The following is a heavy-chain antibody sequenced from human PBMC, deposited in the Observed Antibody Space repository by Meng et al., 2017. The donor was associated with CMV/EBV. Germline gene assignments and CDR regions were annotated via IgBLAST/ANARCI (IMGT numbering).Heavy chain of an antibody. V-gene: IGHV3-21*01. CDR2: ISSSSSYI. CDR1: GFTFSSYS. J-gene: IGHJ6*02. Sequence: GGSLRLSCAASGFTFSSYSMNWVRQAPGKGLEWVSSISSSSSYIYYADSVKGRFTISRDNAKNSLYLQMNSLRAEDTAVYYCARGRYCSSTGCTYYYYGMDVWGQGTTVTVSS. CDR3: ARGRYCSSTGCTYYYYGMDV. D-gene: IGHD2-2*01.